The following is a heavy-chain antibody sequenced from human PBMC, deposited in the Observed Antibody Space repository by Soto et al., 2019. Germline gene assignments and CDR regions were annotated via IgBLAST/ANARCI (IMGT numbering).Heavy chain of an antibody. CDR1: GYTFTAHA. J-gene: IGHJ2*01. CDR2: INTGKGDT. Sequence: ASVKVSCKASGYTFTAHAMHWVRQAPGQGLEWVGWINTGKGDTKYSQKFQGRVTITRDTSASTAYMELSSLRSEDTAVYYCARGGSLYWYFDLWGRGTLVTVYS. V-gene: IGHV1-3*04. CDR3: ARGGSLYWYFDL. D-gene: IGHD1-26*01.